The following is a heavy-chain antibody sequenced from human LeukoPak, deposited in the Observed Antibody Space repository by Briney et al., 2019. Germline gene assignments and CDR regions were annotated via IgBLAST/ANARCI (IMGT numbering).Heavy chain of an antibody. Sequence: ASVKVSCKASGYTFTNYGITWVRQAPGQGLEWMGWISAYNGNTNYAQKLQGRVTMTTDTSTSTAYMELRSLRSDDTAVYYCARDTYYYGSGSPWPIDYWGQGTLVTVSS. CDR3: ARDTYYYGSGSPWPIDY. CDR1: GYTFTNYG. V-gene: IGHV1-18*01. J-gene: IGHJ4*02. CDR2: ISAYNGNT. D-gene: IGHD3-10*01.